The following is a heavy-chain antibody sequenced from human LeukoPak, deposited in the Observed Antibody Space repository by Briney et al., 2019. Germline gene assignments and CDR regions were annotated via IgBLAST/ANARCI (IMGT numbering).Heavy chain of an antibody. V-gene: IGHV3-33*01. CDR1: GFTFSTFG. CDR3: ARDRTAAHYSDY. J-gene: IGHJ4*02. D-gene: IGHD1-14*01. CDR2: IWSDGSKK. Sequence: GGSLRLSCAASGFTFSTFGMHWVRQAPGKGLEWVALIWSDGSKKWYADSVKGRFTISRDNSKSTLFLQMNSLTAEDTGVYYCARDRTAAHYSDYWGQGALVTVPS.